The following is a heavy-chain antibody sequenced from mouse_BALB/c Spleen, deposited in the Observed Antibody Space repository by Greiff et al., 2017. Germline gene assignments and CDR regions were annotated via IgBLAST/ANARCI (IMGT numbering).Heavy chain of an antibody. CDR1: GYSITSDYA. CDR3: ARGWSWFAY. CDR2: ISYSGST. D-gene: IGHD1-1*02. V-gene: IGHV3-2*02. Sequence: EVKLQESGPGLVKPSQSLSLTCTVTGYSITSDYAWNWIRQLPGNKLEWMGYISYSGSTSYNPSLKSRISITRDTSKNQFFLQLNSVTTQDTATYYCARGWSWFAYWGQGTLVTVSA. J-gene: IGHJ3*01.